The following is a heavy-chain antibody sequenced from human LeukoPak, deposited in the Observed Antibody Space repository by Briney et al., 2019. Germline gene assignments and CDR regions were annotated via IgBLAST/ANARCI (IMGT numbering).Heavy chain of an antibody. D-gene: IGHD3-3*01. V-gene: IGHV4-59*01. CDR1: GGSISIYY. CDR2: IYYSGST. CDR3: ARNSRVVTQIDY. J-gene: IGHJ4*02. Sequence: PSETLSLTCTVSGGSISIYYWSWIRQPPGKGLEWIGYIYYSGSTNYNPSLKSRVTISVDTSKNQFSLKLSSVTAADTAVYYCARNSRVVTQIDYWGQGTLVTVSS.